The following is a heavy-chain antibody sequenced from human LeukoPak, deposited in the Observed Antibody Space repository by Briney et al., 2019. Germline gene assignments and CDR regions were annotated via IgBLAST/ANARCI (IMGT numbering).Heavy chain of an antibody. CDR2: ISGSGGST. J-gene: IGHJ4*02. V-gene: IGHV3-23*01. D-gene: IGHD6-6*01. CDR3: AKGKGSSSSSIDW. Sequence: GGSLRLPCAASGFTFNTYAMSWVRQAPGKGLEWISAISGSGGSTYYADSVKGRFTISRDNSKNTLYLQIHSLRAEGTAVYYCAKGKGSSSSSIDWWGQGTLVTVSS. CDR1: GFTFNTYA.